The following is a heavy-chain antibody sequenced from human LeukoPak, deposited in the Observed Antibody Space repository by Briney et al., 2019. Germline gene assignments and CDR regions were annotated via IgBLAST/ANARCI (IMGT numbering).Heavy chain of an antibody. CDR1: GFTFGDYA. V-gene: IGHV3-43*02. CDR3: AKDINAAVKDYYYYYGMDV. J-gene: IGHJ6*02. CDR2: ISGDGGST. D-gene: IGHD4-11*01. Sequence: PGGSLRLSCAASGFTFGDYAMHWVRQAPGKGLEWVSLISGDGGSTYYADSVKGRFTISRDNSKNSLYLQMNSLRTEDTALYYCAKDINAAVKDYYYYYGMDVWGQGTTVTVSS.